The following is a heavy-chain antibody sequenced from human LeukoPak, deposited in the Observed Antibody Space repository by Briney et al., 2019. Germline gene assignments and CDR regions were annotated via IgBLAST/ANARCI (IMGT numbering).Heavy chain of an antibody. CDR3: ASITFGGINAFDI. D-gene: IGHD3-16*01. Sequence: SQTLSLTCTVSGGSISSGGYYWSWIRQHPGKGLEWIGYIYYSGSTYYNPSLKSRVTISVDTSKNQFSLKLSSVTAADTAVYYCASITFGGINAFDIWGQGTMVTVSS. CDR1: GGSISSGGYY. J-gene: IGHJ3*02. CDR2: IYYSGST. V-gene: IGHV4-31*03.